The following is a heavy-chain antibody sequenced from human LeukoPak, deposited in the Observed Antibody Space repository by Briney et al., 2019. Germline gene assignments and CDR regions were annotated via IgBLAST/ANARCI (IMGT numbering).Heavy chain of an antibody. Sequence: PGGSLRLFCAASGFPFNNYRIHGVRESPGKGREGVAVLKYDGENKYYADTLKGRFTISRDNSKNTLFLQMHNQRAEDTAVYYCAKISSAREIFYYDMDVWGEGTTVSVSS. CDR3: AKISSAREIFYYDMDV. D-gene: IGHD6-19*01. CDR2: LKYDGENK. CDR1: GFPFNNYR. J-gene: IGHJ6*01. V-gene: IGHV3-30*18.